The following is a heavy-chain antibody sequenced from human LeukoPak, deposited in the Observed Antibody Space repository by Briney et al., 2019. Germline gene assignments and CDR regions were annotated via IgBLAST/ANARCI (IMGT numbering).Heavy chain of an antibody. CDR1: GGSFSGYY. CDR2: INHSGST. V-gene: IGHV4-34*01. J-gene: IGHJ4*02. D-gene: IGHD3-22*01. Sequence: SETLSLTCAVYGGSFSGYYWSWIRQPPGKGLEWIGEINHSGSTNYNPSLKSRVTISVDTSKNQFSLKLSSVTAADTAVYYCARAQGYYYDSSGYYYWDYFDYWGQGTLVTVSS. CDR3: ARAQGYYYDSSGYYYWDYFDY.